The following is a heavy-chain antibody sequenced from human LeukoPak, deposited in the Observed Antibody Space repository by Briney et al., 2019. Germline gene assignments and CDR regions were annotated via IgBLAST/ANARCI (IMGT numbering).Heavy chain of an antibody. CDR3: ARVRYFDWLPPFDP. J-gene: IGHJ5*02. CDR2: INPNSGGT. D-gene: IGHD3-9*01. Sequence: ASVKVSCKASGYTFTGYYMHWVRQPPGQGLEWMGWINPNSGGTNYAQKFQGRATMTRDTSISTAYMELSRLRSDDTAVYYCARVRYFDWLPPFDPWGQGTLVTVSS. V-gene: IGHV1-2*02. CDR1: GYTFTGYY.